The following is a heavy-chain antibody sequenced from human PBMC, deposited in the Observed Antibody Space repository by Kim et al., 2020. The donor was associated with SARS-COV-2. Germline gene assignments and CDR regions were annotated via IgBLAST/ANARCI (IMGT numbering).Heavy chain of an antibody. V-gene: IGHV4-59*13. J-gene: IGHJ5*02. CDR1: GGSINNYY. Sequence: SETLSLTCTVSGGSINNYYWSWIRQPPGKGLEYIGYVSYSGSTNYNPSLKSRVTMSVDTSKNQFSLILTSVTAADTAVYYCARGHYDSSGLYSNCFDTWGQGTLVTVSS. CDR2: VSYSGST. D-gene: IGHD3-22*01. CDR3: ARGHYDSSGLYSNCFDT.